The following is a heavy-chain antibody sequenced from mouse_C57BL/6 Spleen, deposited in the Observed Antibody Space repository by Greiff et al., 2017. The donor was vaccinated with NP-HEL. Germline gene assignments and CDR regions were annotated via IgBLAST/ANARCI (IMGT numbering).Heavy chain of an antibody. CDR3: ARTALYGYFDY. CDR2: ISSGSSSI. J-gene: IGHJ2*01. D-gene: IGHD1-1*01. CDR1: GFTFSDYG. V-gene: IGHV5-17*01. Sequence: EVKLMESGGGLVKPGGSLKLSCAASGFTFSDYGMHWVRQAPGKGLEWVAYISSGSSSIYYADTVKGRSTMSTDNATNTPFLQMTSLRSEDTAMYYCARTALYGYFDYWGQGTTLTVSS.